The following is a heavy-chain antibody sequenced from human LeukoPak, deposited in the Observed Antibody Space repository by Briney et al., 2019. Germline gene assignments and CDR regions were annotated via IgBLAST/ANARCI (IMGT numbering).Heavy chain of an antibody. J-gene: IGHJ4*02. CDR2: IYYSGST. V-gene: IGHV4-39*07. D-gene: IGHD3-16*02. CDR1: GGSISSSSYY. CDR3: ARDTYDYVWGSYRYTDY. Sequence: SEALSLTCTVSGGSISSSSYYWGWIRQPPGKGLEWIGSIYYSGSTYYNPSLKSRVTISVDTSKNQFSLKLSSVTAADTAVYYCARDTYDYVWGSYRYTDYWGQGTLVTVSS.